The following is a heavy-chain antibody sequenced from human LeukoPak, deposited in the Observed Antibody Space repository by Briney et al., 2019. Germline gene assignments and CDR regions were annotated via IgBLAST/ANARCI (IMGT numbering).Heavy chain of an antibody. D-gene: IGHD6-25*01. CDR3: ARVSYSGGVY. V-gene: IGHV3-48*03. CDR2: ISNSGSPI. Sequence: GGSLRLSCTASEFSFSTYEINWVRQAPGKGLEWVSYISNSGSPIYYADSVKGRFTITRDDAKNSVYLQLNSLRAEDTALYYCARVSYSGGVYWGQGTLVTVSS. CDR1: EFSFSTYE. J-gene: IGHJ4*02.